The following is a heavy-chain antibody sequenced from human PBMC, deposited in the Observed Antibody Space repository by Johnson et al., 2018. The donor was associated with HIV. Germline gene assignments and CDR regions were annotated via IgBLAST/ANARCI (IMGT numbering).Heavy chain of an antibody. CDR1: GFSFSDHY. D-gene: IGHD6-19*01. CDR3: TREGRTVAAFTVGAFDI. Sequence: VQLVESGGGLVQPGGSLRLSCAASGFSFSDHYMDWVRQAPGKGLDWVGRTRNKANSYTTEYAASVKGRFIISSDDSKNTLYLQMNSLKTEDTAVYYCTREGRTVAAFTVGAFDIWGQGTMVTVSS. V-gene: IGHV3-72*01. J-gene: IGHJ3*02. CDR2: TRNKANSYTT.